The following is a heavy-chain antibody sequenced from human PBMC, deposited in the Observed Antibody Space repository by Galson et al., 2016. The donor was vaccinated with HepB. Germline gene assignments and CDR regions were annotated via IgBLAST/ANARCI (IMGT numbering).Heavy chain of an antibody. CDR2: IYHSGRT. CDR3: ARSRSIAAVAELSYYFDY. Sequence: TLSLTCVVSGGSISSGGYYWSWIRQPPGKGLEWIGDIYHSGRTNYNPSLKSRVTISVDRSKNQFSLNLSSVTAADTAVYCCARSRSIAAVAELSYYFDYWGQGTLVTVSS. CDR1: GGSISSGGYY. D-gene: IGHD6-13*01. V-gene: IGHV4-30-2*01. J-gene: IGHJ4*02.